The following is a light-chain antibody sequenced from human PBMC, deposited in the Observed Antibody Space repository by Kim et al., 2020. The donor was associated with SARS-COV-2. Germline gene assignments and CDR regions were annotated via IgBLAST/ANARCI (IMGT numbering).Light chain of an antibody. CDR2: ETF. V-gene: IGKV3-20*01. J-gene: IGKJ2*03. CDR3: HHYGSSWYS. Sequence: EVILTQSPGTLSLSPGEKVTLSCRASESLSTRFLAWHQQKPGQTPRLIIYETFTRATGVPDRFSGSGSGTDFALTISSLAPEDFAVYFCHHYGSSWYSFGQGTKLEI. CDR1: ESLSTRF.